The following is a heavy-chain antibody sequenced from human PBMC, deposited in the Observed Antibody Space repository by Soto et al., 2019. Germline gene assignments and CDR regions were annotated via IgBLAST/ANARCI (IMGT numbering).Heavy chain of an antibody. V-gene: IGHV5-10-1*01. CDR3: ARLSRASFALDV. CDR1: GYNFITDW. J-gene: IGHJ6*02. CDR2: IDPTDSYT. D-gene: IGHD3-16*01. Sequence: GESLKISCMGSGYNFITDWISWVRQMPGKGLEWMGRIDPTDSYTKYSPSFEGHVTISADKSISTAYLQWSGLKASDSAVYYCARLSRASFALDVWGQGTTVTVSS.